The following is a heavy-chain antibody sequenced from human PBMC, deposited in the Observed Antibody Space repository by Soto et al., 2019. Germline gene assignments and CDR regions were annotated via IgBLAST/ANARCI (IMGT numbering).Heavy chain of an antibody. V-gene: IGHV3-74*01. CDR1: GFTFSSYW. CDR2: INSDGSST. J-gene: IGHJ4*02. D-gene: IGHD3-22*01. Sequence: GGSLRLSCAASGFTFSSYWMHWVRQAPGKGLVWVSRINSDGSSTSYADSVKGRFTISRDNAKNTLYLQMNSLRAEDTAVYYCARGPYYYDSSGYWGYWGQGTLVTVSS. CDR3: ARGPYYYDSSGYWGY.